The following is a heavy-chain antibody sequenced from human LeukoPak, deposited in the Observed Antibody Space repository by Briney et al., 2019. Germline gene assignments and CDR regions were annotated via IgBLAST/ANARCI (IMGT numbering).Heavy chain of an antibody. D-gene: IGHD3-22*01. CDR3: AKDSHSSGYI. Sequence: GGPLRLSCAASGFTFSSYSVSWVCQAPGRGVEWVSSMFGSSNYIYYADSVRGRFTISRENSKGTLYLQINSVRAEDTGVYSCAKDSHSSGYIWGQGTLVTVSS. V-gene: IGHV3-21*01. CDR2: MFGSSNYI. J-gene: IGHJ4*02. CDR1: GFTFSSYS.